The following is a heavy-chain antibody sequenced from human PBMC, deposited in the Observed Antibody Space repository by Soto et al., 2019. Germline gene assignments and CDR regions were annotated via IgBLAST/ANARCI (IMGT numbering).Heavy chain of an antibody. CDR1: GGSISSYY. J-gene: IGHJ4*02. CDR2: IYYSGST. CDR3: ARRRDGYSFFDY. V-gene: IGHV4-59*08. Sequence: QVQLQESGPGLVKPSETLSLTCTVSGGSISSYYWSWIRQPPGKGLEWIGYIYYSGSTNYHPSLKSRVTISVDTSKNQFSLKLSTVTAADTAVYYCARRRDGYSFFDYWGQGTLVTVSS. D-gene: IGHD5-18*01.